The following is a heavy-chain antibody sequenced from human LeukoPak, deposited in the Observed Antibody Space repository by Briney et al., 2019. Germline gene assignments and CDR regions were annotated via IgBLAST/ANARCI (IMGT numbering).Heavy chain of an antibody. CDR3: ASGRRNGYLYWDY. D-gene: IGHD5-24*01. CDR2: IYYSGTS. J-gene: IGHJ4*02. V-gene: IGHV4-39*07. Sequence: SETLSLTCTVSGGSISSTSYYWGWIRQPPGRGLEWIGDIYYSGTSDYNSSLKSRVTISVDTSKNQFSLKLSSLTAADTAVYYCASGRRNGYLYWDYWGQGTLVTVSS. CDR1: GGSISSTSYY.